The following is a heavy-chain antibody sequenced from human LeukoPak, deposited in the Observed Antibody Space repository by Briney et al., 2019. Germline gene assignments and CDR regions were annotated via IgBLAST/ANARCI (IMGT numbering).Heavy chain of an antibody. CDR1: GGSISDYY. V-gene: IGHV4-4*07. D-gene: IGHD1-26*01. CDR2: IYASGST. CDR3: ARSYLGGTYYDWFDP. Sequence: NPSGTLSLTCTVSGGSISDYYWNWIRQPAGKGLEWIGRIYASGSTNYNPSLRSRVTISVDKSKNQFSLKLTSATAADTAVYYCARSYLGGTYYDWFDPWGQGTLVTVSS. J-gene: IGHJ5*02.